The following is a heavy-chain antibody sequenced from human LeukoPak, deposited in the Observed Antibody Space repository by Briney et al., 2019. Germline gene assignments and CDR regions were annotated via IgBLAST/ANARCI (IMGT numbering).Heavy chain of an antibody. V-gene: IGHV5-51*01. CDR1: GYSFTSYW. D-gene: IGHD3-22*01. Sequence: GESLKISCKGSGYSFTSYWIGWVRQMPGKGLEWMGIIYPGDSDTRYSPSFQGQVTISADKSISTAYLQWSSLKASDTAMYYCASTYHYYDSSGQGFDYWGQGTLVTVSS. CDR3: ASTYHYYDSSGQGFDY. CDR2: IYPGDSDT. J-gene: IGHJ4*02.